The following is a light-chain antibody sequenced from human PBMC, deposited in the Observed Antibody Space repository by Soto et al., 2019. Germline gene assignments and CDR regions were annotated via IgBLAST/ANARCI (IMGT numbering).Light chain of an antibody. CDR2: RDT. CDR1: NIGSKN. J-gene: IGLJ2*01. Sequence: SYELTQPLSVSVALGQTARITCGGDNIGSKNVHWYQQKPGQAPVVVIYRDTNRPSGIPERFPGSSSGNTATLTISRAQAGDEADYYCQVWDSSLVVFGGGTKVTVL. V-gene: IGLV3-9*01. CDR3: QVWDSSLVV.